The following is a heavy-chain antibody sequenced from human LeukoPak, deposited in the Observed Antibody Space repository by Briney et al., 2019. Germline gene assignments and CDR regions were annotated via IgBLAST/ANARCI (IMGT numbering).Heavy chain of an antibody. CDR3: ARHLPGRIVETSG. Sequence: KPSETLSLTCTVSGGSISSTSYHWAWIRQPPGKGLEWIATVYYTGSTYYNPSLKSRVTISVDTSKSQFSLKLTSVTAADTAVYYCARHLPGRIVETSGWGQGTLVTVSS. CDR2: VYYTGST. J-gene: IGHJ4*02. CDR1: GGSISSTSYH. V-gene: IGHV4-39*01. D-gene: IGHD1-26*01.